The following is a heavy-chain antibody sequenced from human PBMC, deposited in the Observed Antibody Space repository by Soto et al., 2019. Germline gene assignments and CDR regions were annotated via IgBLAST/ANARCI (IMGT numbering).Heavy chain of an antibody. CDR1: GGSISSYY. CDR3: ARNEFHYYMDV. V-gene: IGHV4-59*01. D-gene: IGHD3-10*01. Sequence: PSETLSLTCTASGGSISSYYWSWIRQPPGKGLEWIGYIYYSGSTNYNPSLKSRVTISVDTSKNQFSLQLRSLTPADTAVYFCARNEFHYYMDVWGKGTTVTVSS. J-gene: IGHJ6*03. CDR2: IYYSGST.